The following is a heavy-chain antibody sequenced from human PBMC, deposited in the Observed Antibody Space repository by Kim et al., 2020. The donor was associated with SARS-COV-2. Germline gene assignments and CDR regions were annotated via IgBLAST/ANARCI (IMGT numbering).Heavy chain of an antibody. CDR3: ARYYYGSGGMDV. J-gene: IGHJ6*02. Sequence: TNCAQKVEGRVTMTTDTSTSTAYVELRSLRSDDTAVYYCARYYYGSGGMDVWGQGTTVTVAS. V-gene: IGHV1-18*01. D-gene: IGHD3-10*01. CDR2: T.